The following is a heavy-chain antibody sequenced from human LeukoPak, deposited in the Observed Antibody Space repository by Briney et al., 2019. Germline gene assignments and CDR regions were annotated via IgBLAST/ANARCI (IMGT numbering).Heavy chain of an antibody. J-gene: IGHJ4*02. Sequence: GRSLRLSCAASGFTFSTYAMHWVRQAPGKGLEWVAVISYDGSSKYYADSVKGRFTISRDNSKNTLYLQMNSLRTEDTAVYYCARVPYVSGTFDYWGQGTLVTVSS. CDR1: GFTFSTYA. CDR3: ARVPYVSGTFDY. CDR2: ISYDGSSK. V-gene: IGHV3-30-3*01. D-gene: IGHD3-10*01.